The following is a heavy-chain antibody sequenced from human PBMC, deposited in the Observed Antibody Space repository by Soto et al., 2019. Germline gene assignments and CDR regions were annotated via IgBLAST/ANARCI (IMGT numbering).Heavy chain of an antibody. CDR3: ARSTVTEDY. J-gene: IGHJ4*02. V-gene: IGHV4-4*02. Sequence: QVQLQESGPGLVKPSGTLSLTCAVSGGSISSNNWWIWVLQPPGKGLEWIGEIYHSGSTHYNPSLKSRVTISRDKAKNQFSLTLSSVTAADTAVYYCARSTVTEDYWGQGTLVTVSS. D-gene: IGHD4-17*01. CDR1: GGSISSNNW. CDR2: IYHSGST.